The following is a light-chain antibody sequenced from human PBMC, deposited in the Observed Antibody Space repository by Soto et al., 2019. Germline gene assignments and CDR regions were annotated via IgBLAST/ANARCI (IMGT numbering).Light chain of an antibody. CDR1: HNDIGTYDY. V-gene: IGLV2-14*03. Sequence: LTQPTSVSGSPGQSITISCTGNHNDIGTYDYVSWYQQHPGRAPRLLIHGVTTRPSGISGRFSASKSGLTAPLTISGLQPEDEADYYCSSFTSNRIYVFGPGTKVTVL. CDR2: GVT. CDR3: SSFTSNRIYV. J-gene: IGLJ1*01.